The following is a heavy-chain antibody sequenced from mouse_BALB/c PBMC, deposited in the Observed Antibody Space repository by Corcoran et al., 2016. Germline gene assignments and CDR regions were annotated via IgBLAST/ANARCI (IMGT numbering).Heavy chain of an antibody. J-gene: IGHJ3*01. D-gene: IGHD1-1*01. Sequence: QIQLVQSGPELKKPGETVKISCKASGYTFTNYGMNWVKQAPGKGLKWMGWINTYTGEPTYADAFKGRFAFSLETSASTAYLQINNLKNEDTATYFCARGSSDYGSPFAYWGQGTLVTVSA. V-gene: IGHV9-3-1*01. CDR3: ARGSSDYGSPFAY. CDR2: INTYTGEP. CDR1: GYTFTNYG.